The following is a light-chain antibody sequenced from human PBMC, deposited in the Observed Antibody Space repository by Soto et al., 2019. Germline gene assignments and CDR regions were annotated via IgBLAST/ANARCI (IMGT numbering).Light chain of an antibody. CDR2: DVA. V-gene: IGLV2-14*03. J-gene: IGLJ1*01. Sequence: QSALTQPASVSDSPGQSITISCTGTSSDVGGSNFVSWYQQHPGKPPKLIIYDVANRPSGVSNRFSGSKSGSTASLIISRLQTEDEADYHCVSYTSSTTYVFGTGTKLTVL. CDR1: SSDVGGSNF. CDR3: VSYTSSTTYV.